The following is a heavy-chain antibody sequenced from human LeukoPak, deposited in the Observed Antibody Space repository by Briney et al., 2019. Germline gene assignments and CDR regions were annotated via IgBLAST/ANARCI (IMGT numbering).Heavy chain of an antibody. D-gene: IGHD1-1*01. V-gene: IGHV5-51*01. CDR2: IYPGDSDT. CDR1: GYSFTSYW. CDR3: AIDSGGTTSYFDY. Sequence: GESLKISCKGSGYSFTSYWIGWVRQMPGNGLEWMGIIYPGDSDTRYSPSFQGQVTMSVDKSIITAYLQWSSLKASDTAMYYCAIDSGGTTSYFDYWGQGTLFTVSS. J-gene: IGHJ4*02.